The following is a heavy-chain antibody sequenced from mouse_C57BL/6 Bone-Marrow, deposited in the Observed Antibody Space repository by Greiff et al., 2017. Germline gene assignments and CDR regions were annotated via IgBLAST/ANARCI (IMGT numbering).Heavy chain of an antibody. J-gene: IGHJ2*01. CDR3: TLPSITTVVALDY. V-gene: IGHV14-4*01. CDR1: GFNIKDDY. CDR2: IDPENGDT. D-gene: IGHD1-1*01. Sequence: DVHLVESGAELVRPGASVKLSCTASGFNIKDDYMHWVKQRPEQGLEWIGWIDPENGDTEYASKFQGKATITADTSSNTAYLQLSSLTSEDTAVYYCTLPSITTVVALDYWGQGTTLTVSS.